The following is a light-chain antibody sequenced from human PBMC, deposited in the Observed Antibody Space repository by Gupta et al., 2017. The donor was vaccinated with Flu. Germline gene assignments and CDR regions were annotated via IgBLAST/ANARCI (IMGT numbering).Light chain of an antibody. CDR1: QSIGVD. CDR2: DAS. V-gene: IGKV3-15*01. Sequence: GEGVTLSCRASQSIGVDLAWYQQKHGQPPRPLIYDASFRASGVPIRFSAGGSETEFTLTINSLQPEDFAVYFCQQFNNWPLTFGQGTRLDIK. CDR3: QQFNNWPLT. J-gene: IGKJ5*01.